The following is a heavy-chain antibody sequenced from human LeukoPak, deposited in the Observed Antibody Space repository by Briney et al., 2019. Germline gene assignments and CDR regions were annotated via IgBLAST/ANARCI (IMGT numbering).Heavy chain of an antibody. CDR1: GGSISNYW. V-gene: IGHV4-59*12. Sequence: SETLSLTCTVSGGSISNYWWSWIRQPPGKGLEWIGYVFDSGGTNYNPSLKSRVTISVDTSKNQFSLKLSSVTAADTAVYYCARATPAAGYGMDVWGQGTTVTVSS. CDR2: VFDSGGT. J-gene: IGHJ6*02. CDR3: ARATPAAGYGMDV. D-gene: IGHD2-2*01.